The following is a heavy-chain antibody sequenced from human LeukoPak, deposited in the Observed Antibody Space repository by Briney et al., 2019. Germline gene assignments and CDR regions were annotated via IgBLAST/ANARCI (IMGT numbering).Heavy chain of an antibody. J-gene: IGHJ5*02. D-gene: IGHD3-22*01. Sequence: PSETLSLTCTVSGGSISSSSYYWGWIRQPPGKGLEWIGSIYYSGSTYYNPSLKSRVTISVDTSKNQFSLKLSSVTAADTAVYYCARHANYYDSPVDPWGQGTLVTVSS. V-gene: IGHV4-39*01. CDR1: GGSISSSSYY. CDR3: ARHANYYDSPVDP. CDR2: IYYSGST.